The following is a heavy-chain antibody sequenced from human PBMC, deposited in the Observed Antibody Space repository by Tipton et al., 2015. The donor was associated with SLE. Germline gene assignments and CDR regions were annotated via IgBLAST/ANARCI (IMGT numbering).Heavy chain of an antibody. V-gene: IGHV4-34*01. CDR2: INHSGST. J-gene: IGHJ3*02. CDR1: GGSFSGYY. CDR3: ARAGYYDFWSGYRDAFDI. D-gene: IGHD3-3*01. Sequence: TLSLTCAVYGGSFSGYYWSWIRQPPGKGLEWIGEINHSGSTNYNPSLKSRVTISVDTSKNQFSLKLSSVTAADTAVYYCARAGYYDFWSGYRDAFDIRGQGTMVTVSS.